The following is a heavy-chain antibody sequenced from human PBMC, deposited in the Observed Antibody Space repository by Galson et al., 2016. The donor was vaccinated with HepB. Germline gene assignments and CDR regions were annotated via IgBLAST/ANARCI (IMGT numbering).Heavy chain of an antibody. D-gene: IGHD1-26*01. CDR2: LSRDGTIA. CDR1: GFNSGFKFSDYG. V-gene: IGHV3-30*18. CDR3: AKEVGQNLPQGD. J-gene: IGHJ4*02. Sequence: SLRLSCAASGFNSGFKFSDYGMHWVRQAPGKGLDWVAVLSRDGTIAFYADSVKGRFTVSRDNSKNTFFLEMNRLRIEDTAVYYCAKEVGQNLPQGDWGQGTLVSVSS.